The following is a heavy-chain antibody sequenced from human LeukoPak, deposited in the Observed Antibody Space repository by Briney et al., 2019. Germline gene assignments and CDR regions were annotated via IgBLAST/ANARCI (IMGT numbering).Heavy chain of an antibody. J-gene: IGHJ4*02. CDR2: IYYSGST. CDR1: GGSISSYY. D-gene: IGHD3-22*01. Sequence: SETLSLTCTVSGGSISSYYWSWIRQPPGKGLEWIGYIYYSGSTNYNPSLKSRVTISVDTSKNQFSLKLSSVTAADTAVYYCARGGYYYDFDYWGQGTLVTVSS. V-gene: IGHV4-59*01. CDR3: ARGGYYYDFDY.